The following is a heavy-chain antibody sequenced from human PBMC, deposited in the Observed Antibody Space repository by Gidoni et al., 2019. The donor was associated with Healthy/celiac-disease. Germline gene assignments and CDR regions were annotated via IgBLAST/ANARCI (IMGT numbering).Heavy chain of an antibody. Sequence: QVQLVESGGGLVRPGGSLRLSCAAPGFTFSYYSMTWIRQAPGKGLEWISYISSSGSTIYYADSVKGRFTISRDNAKNSVYLQMNSLRAEDTAVYYCARVGRWLQFYNFDYWGQGTLLTVSS. CDR1: GFTFSYYS. V-gene: IGHV3-11*01. CDR3: ARVGRWLQFYNFDY. D-gene: IGHD5-12*01. CDR2: ISSSGSTI. J-gene: IGHJ4*02.